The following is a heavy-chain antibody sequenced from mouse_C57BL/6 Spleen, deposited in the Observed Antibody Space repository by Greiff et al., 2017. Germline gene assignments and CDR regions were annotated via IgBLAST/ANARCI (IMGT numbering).Heavy chain of an antibody. Sequence: EVQVVESGEGLVKPGGSLKLSCAASGFTFSSYAMSWVRQTPEKRLEWVAYISSGGDYIYYADTVKGRFTISRDNARNTLYLQMSSLKSEDTAMYYCTRDNGVYYGSSRGVDYRGQGTTLTGSS. V-gene: IGHV5-9-1*02. CDR3: TRDNGVYYGSSRGVDY. D-gene: IGHD1-1*01. CDR1: GFTFSSYA. J-gene: IGHJ2*01. CDR2: ISSGGDYI.